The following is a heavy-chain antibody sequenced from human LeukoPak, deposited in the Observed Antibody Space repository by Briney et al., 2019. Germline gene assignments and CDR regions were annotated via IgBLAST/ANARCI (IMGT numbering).Heavy chain of an antibody. V-gene: IGHV3-9*01. J-gene: IGHJ4*02. CDR3: VKYDKTIGCFDY. D-gene: IGHD3-22*01. CDR2: ISWNSVYI. Sequence: GGSLRLSCAASGFTFDDYAMHWVRQAPGKGLEWVSSISWNSVYIYYADSVRGRFSISRDNGKNSLFLQMNSLRAEDTAFYYCVKYDKTIGCFDYWRQGTLVCVPT. CDR1: GFTFDDYA.